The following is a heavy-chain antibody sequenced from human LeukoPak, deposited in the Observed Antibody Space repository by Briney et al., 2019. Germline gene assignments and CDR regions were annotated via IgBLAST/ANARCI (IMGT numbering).Heavy chain of an antibody. CDR3: AKGSRLGYCSSTSCPARY. CDR1: GFTFSSYG. J-gene: IGHJ4*02. V-gene: IGHV3-30*02. CDR2: MRYDGSNK. Sequence: GGSLRLSCAASGFTFSSYGMHWVRQAPGKGLEWVAFMRYDGSNKYYADSVKGRFTISRDNSKNTLYLQMNSLRAEDTAVYYCAKGSRLGYCSSTSCPARYWGQGTLVTVSS. D-gene: IGHD2-2*01.